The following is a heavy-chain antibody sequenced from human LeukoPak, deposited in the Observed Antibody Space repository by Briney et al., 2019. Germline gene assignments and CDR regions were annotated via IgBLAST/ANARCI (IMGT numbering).Heavy chain of an antibody. CDR3: ARGGATQYYY. V-gene: IGHV4-59*01. CDR1: GGSMSSYY. CDR2: VSSSGST. D-gene: IGHD2-15*01. J-gene: IGHJ4*02. Sequence: SETLSLTCTVSGGSMSSYYWSWIRQPPGQGLEWIGYVSSSGSTNYNPSLKSRVTISVDTSRNKFSLKLSSVTAADTAVYFCARGGATQYYYWGQGTLVTVSS.